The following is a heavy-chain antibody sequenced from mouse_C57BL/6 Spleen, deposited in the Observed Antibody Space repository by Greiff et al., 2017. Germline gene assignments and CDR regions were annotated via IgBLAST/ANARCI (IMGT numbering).Heavy chain of an antibody. V-gene: IGHV5-4*01. J-gene: IGHJ2*01. CDR2: ISDGGSYT. D-gene: IGHD1-1*01. CDR3: ARDHYGSSYYFGY. CDR1: GFTFSSSA. Sequence: EVKLVESGGGLVKPGGSLKLSCAASGFTFSSSAMSWVRQTPEKRLEWVATISDGGSYTYYPDNVKGRFTISRDNAKNNLYLQMSHLKSEDTAMYYCARDHYGSSYYFGYWGQGTTLTVSS.